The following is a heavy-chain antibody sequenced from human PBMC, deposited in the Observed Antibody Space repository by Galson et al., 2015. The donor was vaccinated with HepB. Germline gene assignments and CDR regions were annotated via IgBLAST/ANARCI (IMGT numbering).Heavy chain of an antibody. CDR3: ARDRGSYLEGFDAFDI. CDR2: IRRSGSLI. J-gene: IGHJ3*02. V-gene: IGHV3-11*01. CDR1: GFTFCKYS. Sequence: SLRFSCAVSGFTFCKYSMSWVRKAPGKGLDWVSYIRRSGSLIYYADSLKGRFTIPRDNAKNSLYLQMNSLRAEDTAVYYCARDRGSYLEGFDAFDIWGQGTMVTVSS. D-gene: IGHD1-26*01.